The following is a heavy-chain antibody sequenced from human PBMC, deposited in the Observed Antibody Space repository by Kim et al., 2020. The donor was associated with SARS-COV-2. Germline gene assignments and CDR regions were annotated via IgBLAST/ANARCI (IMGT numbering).Heavy chain of an antibody. D-gene: IGHD6-19*01. Sequence: SETLSLTCTVSGGSISSYYWSWIRQPPGKGLEWIGYIYYSGSTNYNPSLKSRVTISVDTSKNQFSLKLSSVTAADTAVYYCARDRSNYSGWSSGRRGGAFDCWGQGTLVTVSS. CDR2: IYYSGST. J-gene: IGHJ4*02. CDR3: ARDRSNYSGWSSGRRGGAFDC. V-gene: IGHV4-59*01. CDR1: GGSISSYY.